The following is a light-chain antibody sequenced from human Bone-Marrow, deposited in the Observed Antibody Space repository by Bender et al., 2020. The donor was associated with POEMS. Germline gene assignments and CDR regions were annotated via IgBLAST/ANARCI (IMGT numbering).Light chain of an antibody. Sequence: QSALTQPPSASGSPGQSLTISCTGTSSDVGSYRYVSWYQQHPGKAPKLMIYEVSKRPSGVPDRFSGSKSGNTASLTVSGLQAEDEADYYCGSYGGSNNLLFGGGTKLTVL. CDR1: SSDVGSYRY. CDR3: GSYGGSNNLL. CDR2: EVS. V-gene: IGLV2-8*01. J-gene: IGLJ2*01.